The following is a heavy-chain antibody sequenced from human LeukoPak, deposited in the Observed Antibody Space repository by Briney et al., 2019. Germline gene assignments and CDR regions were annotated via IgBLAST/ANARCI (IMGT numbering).Heavy chain of an antibody. CDR3: TRNRNSSGWYPDAFDI. CDR1: GFTFGDYA. V-gene: IGHV3-49*04. Sequence: GGSLRLSCTASGFTFGDYAMSWVRQAPGKGLEWVGFIRSKAYGGTTEYAASVKGRFTISRDDSKSIAYLQMNSLKTEDTAVYYCTRNRNSSGWYPDAFDIWGQGTMVTVSS. CDR2: IRSKAYGGTT. J-gene: IGHJ3*02. D-gene: IGHD6-19*01.